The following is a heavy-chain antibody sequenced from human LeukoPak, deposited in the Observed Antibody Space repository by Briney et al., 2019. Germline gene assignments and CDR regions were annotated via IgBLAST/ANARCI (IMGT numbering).Heavy chain of an antibody. CDR1: GGSISSYY. CDR2: IYYSGST. CDR3: ARVVVTAVGYNAFDI. D-gene: IGHD2-21*02. V-gene: IGHV4-59*01. Sequence: SETLSLTCTVSGGSISSYYWSWLPQPPGKGLEWIGYIYYSGSTNYNPSLKSRVTISVDTSKDQFSLKLSSVTAADTAVYYWARVVVTAVGYNAFDIWGRGTMVTVSS. J-gene: IGHJ3*02.